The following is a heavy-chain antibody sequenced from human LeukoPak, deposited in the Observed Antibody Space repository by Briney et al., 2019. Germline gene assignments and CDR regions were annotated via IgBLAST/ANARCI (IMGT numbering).Heavy chain of an antibody. Sequence: PGGSLRLSCAASGFTFSNYWMGWVRQAPGKGLEWVANIGPDGSDKYYVDSVKGRFTISRDNGQNSLYLQMSSLRAEDSAVFYCGRWGVNTGLDRWGQGTLVTVSS. D-gene: IGHD3-10*01. J-gene: IGHJ5*02. CDR2: IGPDGSDK. CDR1: GFTFSNYW. CDR3: GRWGVNTGLDR. V-gene: IGHV3-7*01.